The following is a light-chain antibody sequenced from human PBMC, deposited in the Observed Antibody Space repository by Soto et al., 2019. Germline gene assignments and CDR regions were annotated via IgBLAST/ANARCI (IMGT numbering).Light chain of an antibody. CDR3: HQRQSWPRT. CDR2: GAS. J-gene: IGKJ1*01. Sequence: EIVMAQSPATLSVSPGERATLSCRASQSVSSNLAWYQQKPGQAPRLLIYGASTRVTGIPARFSGSGSGTDFTLTISSLEPEDSAVYYCHQRQSWPRTFGQGTKV. V-gene: IGKV3D-15*01. CDR1: QSVSSN.